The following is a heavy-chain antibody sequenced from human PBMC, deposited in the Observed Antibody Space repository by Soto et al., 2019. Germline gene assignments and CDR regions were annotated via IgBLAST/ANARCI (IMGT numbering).Heavy chain of an antibody. CDR3: ARFGPGVVAATPYYYYGMDV. Sequence: ASVKVSCKASGGTFSSYTISWVRQAPGQGLEWMGRIIPILGIANYAQKFQGRVTITADKSTSTAYMELSSLRSEDTAVYYCARFGPGVVAATPYYYYGMDVWG. J-gene: IGHJ6*02. V-gene: IGHV1-69*02. CDR2: IIPILGIA. D-gene: IGHD2-15*01. CDR1: GGTFSSYT.